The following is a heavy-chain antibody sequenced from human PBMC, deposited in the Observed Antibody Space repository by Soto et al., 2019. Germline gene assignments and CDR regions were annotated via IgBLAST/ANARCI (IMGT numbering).Heavy chain of an antibody. CDR1: GDSIGTGGYY. D-gene: IGHD3-22*01. J-gene: IGHJ4*02. Sequence: QVQLQESGPGLVKPSQTLSLTCTVSGDSIGTGGYYWDWIRQHPGKGPEWIGYIHYSGSTNYNPSLKSRLTISLDTSKNQFSLHLSSVTAADTAVYYCATNHDDISGRTPLLFDSWGQGTLVTVSS. CDR2: IHYSGST. V-gene: IGHV4-31*03. CDR3: ATNHDDISGRTPLLFDS.